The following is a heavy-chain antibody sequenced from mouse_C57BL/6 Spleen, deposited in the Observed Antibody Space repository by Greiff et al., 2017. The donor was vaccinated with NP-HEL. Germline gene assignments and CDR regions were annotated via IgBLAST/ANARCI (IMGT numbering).Heavy chain of an antibody. CDR1: GYAFSSSW. CDR2: IYPGDGDT. V-gene: IGHV1-82*01. D-gene: IGHD1-1*01. CDR3: AREGYYYGSTPYAMDY. J-gene: IGHJ4*01. Sequence: VKLQESGPELVKPGASVKISCKASGYAFSSSWMNWVKQRPGKGLEWIGRIYPGDGDTNYNGKFKGKATLTADKSSSTAYMQLSSLTSEDSAVYFCAREGYYYGSTPYAMDYWGQGTSVTVSS.